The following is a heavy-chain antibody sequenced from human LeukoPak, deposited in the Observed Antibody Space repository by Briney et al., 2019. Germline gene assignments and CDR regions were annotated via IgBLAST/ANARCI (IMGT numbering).Heavy chain of an antibody. V-gene: IGHV4-34*01. CDR3: ARVSELLPDYFDY. CDR2: TNHSGST. J-gene: IGHJ4*02. Sequence: SETLSLTCAVYGGSFSGYYWSWIRQPPGKGLEWIGETNHSGSTNYNPSLKSRVTISVDTSKNQFSLKLSSVTAADTAVYYCARVSELLPDYFDYWGQGTLVTVSS. CDR1: GGSFSGYY. D-gene: IGHD2-15*01.